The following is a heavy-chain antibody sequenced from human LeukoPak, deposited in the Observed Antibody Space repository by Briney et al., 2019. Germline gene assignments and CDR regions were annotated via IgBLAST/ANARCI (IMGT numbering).Heavy chain of an antibody. J-gene: IGHJ6*04. D-gene: IGHD3-10*01. CDR1: GFTFSSYA. Sequence: GRSLRLSCAASGFTFSSYAMHWVRQAPGKGLDWVAIISYEGITKNYADSVKGRFTISRDNSRNTLFLQMNSLRSEDTAVYYCAIQGRTYGSGTLDVWGKGTTVTVSS. CDR2: ISYEGITK. V-gene: IGHV3-30*04. CDR3: AIQGRTYGSGTLDV.